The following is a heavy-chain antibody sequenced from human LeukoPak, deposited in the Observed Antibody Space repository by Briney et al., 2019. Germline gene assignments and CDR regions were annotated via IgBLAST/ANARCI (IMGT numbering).Heavy chain of an antibody. CDR3: ARPYYYDSRIDP. CDR1: GVSISSGDYY. CDR2: MYYSGST. J-gene: IGHJ5*02. Sequence: SEILSLTCTVSGVSISSGDYYWSWIRQPPGKGLEWIGYMYYSGSTYYNPSLKSRVTISADTSKNQFSLKLSSVTAADTAVYYCARPYYYDSRIDPWSQGTLVTVSS. V-gene: IGHV4-30-4*01. D-gene: IGHD3-22*01.